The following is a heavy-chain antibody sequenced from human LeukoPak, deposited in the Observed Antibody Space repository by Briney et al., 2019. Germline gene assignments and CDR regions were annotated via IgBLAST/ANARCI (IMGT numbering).Heavy chain of an antibody. D-gene: IGHD5/OR15-5a*01. CDR1: GVSSISIDYY. CDR2: IYHHGTT. CDR3: ARRVSGVSWYFDL. V-gene: IGHV4-39*01. J-gene: IGHJ2*01. Sequence: ETLSLTCTVSGVSSISIDYYWDWIRQPPGKGPEWIVAIYHHGTTYYNPSLKSQVTISVDTSKNQFSLKLSSVAATDTAVFYCARRVSGVSWYFDLWGRGTLVTVSS.